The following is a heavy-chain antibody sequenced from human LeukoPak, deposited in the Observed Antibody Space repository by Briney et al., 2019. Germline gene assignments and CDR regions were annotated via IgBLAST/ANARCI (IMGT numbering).Heavy chain of an antibody. CDR1: GFTFSSYE. D-gene: IGHD3-10*01. CDR3: ARENRGAITRPIDY. J-gene: IGHJ4*02. Sequence: GGSLRLSCAASGFTFSSYEMNWVRQAPGKGLEWVSYISSSGSTKYYADSVKGRFTTSRDNAKNSLFLQMNSLRAEDTAVYYCARENRGAITRPIDYWGQGTLVTVSS. V-gene: IGHV3-48*03. CDR2: ISSSGSTK.